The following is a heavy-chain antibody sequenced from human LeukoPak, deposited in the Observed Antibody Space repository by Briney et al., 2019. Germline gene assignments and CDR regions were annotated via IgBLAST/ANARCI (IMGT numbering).Heavy chain of an antibody. Sequence: SVKVSCKASGGTFSSYAISWVRQAPGQGLEWMGGIIPIFGTANYAQKFQGRVTLTTDESTSTAYMELSSLRSEDTAVYYCARGVGITIFGVAKPSYYYMDVWGKGTTVTVSS. D-gene: IGHD3-3*01. V-gene: IGHV1-69*05. CDR2: IIPIFGTA. CDR1: GGTFSSYA. CDR3: ARGVGITIFGVAKPSYYYMDV. J-gene: IGHJ6*03.